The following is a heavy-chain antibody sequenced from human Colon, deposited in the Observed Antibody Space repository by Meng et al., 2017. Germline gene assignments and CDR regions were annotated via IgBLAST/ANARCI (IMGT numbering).Heavy chain of an antibody. J-gene: IGHJ4*02. V-gene: IGHV3-48*03. D-gene: IGHD1-26*01. CDR3: ARDLGASTWGVGSVDY. CDR1: GFTFSSYE. CDR2: ISSSSSTI. Sequence: GESLKISCAASGFTFSSYEMNWVRQAPGKGLEWVSYISSSSSTIYYADSVRGRFTISRDNAKNSLYLQMDSLGAEDTALYYCARDLGASTWGVGSVDYWGQGTLVTVSS.